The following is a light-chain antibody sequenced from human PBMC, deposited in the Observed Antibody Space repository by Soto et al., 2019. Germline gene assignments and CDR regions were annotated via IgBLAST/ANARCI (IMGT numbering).Light chain of an antibody. CDR3: CSYAGSSTSV. V-gene: IGLV2-23*01. CDR2: EGS. CDR1: SSDVGSYNL. Sequence: QSVLTQPASVSGSPGQSITISCTGTSSDVGSYNLVSWYQQHPGKAPKLMIYEGSKRPSGVSNRFSGSKSGNTASLTISGLQAEDEADYYCCSYAGSSTSVFGGGTKVIVL. J-gene: IGLJ2*01.